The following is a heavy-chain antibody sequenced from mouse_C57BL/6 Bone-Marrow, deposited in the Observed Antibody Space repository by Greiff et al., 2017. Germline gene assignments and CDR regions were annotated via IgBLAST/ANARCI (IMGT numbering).Heavy chain of an antibody. CDR3: ASPYGSSYGDYAMDY. Sequence: EVKVEESVAELVRPGASVKLSCTASGFNIKNTYMHWVKQRPEQGLEWIGRIDPANGNTKYAPKFQGKATITADTSSNTAYLQLSSLTSEDTAIYYCASPYGSSYGDYAMDYWGQGTSVTVSS. J-gene: IGHJ4*01. V-gene: IGHV14-3*01. D-gene: IGHD1-1*01. CDR2: IDPANGNT. CDR1: GFNIKNTY.